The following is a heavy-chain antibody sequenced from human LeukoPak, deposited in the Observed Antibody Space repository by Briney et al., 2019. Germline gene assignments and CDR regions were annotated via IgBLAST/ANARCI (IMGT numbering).Heavy chain of an antibody. J-gene: IGHJ3*02. D-gene: IGHD6-6*01. Sequence: SETLSLTRTVSGASISSYYWSWIRQPPGKGLEWIGHIYYSGSSNYNPSLKSRVTISVDTAKNHFSLKVTSVTAADTAVYYCARQVRVVSAFDIWGQGTMVTVSS. V-gene: IGHV4-59*08. CDR2: IYYSGSS. CDR3: ARQVRVVSAFDI. CDR1: GASISSYY.